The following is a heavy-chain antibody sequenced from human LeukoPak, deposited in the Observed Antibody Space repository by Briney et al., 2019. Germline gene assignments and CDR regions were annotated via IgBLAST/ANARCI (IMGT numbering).Heavy chain of an antibody. D-gene: IGHD5-18*01. CDR1: GGSVSSGSYY. V-gene: IGHV4-61*01. CDR2: IYYSGST. J-gene: IGHJ4*02. Sequence: SETLSLTCTVSGGSVSSGSYYWSWIRQPPGKGLEWFGYIYYSGSTNYNPSLKSRVTISVDTSKNQFSLKLSSVTAADTAVYYCARYSYGPILYYFDYWGQGTLVTVSS. CDR3: ARYSYGPILYYFDY.